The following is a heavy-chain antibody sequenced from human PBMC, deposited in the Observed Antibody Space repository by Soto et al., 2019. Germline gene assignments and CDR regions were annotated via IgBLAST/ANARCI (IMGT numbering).Heavy chain of an antibody. D-gene: IGHD3-22*01. CDR2: IYYSGST. CDR1: GGSISSSSYY. V-gene: IGHV4-39*01. J-gene: IGHJ5*02. CDR3: ARHGIVVVDTYNWFDP. Sequence: PSETLSLTCTVSGGSISSSSYYWGWIRQPPGKGLEWIGSIYYSGSTYYNPSLKSRVTISVDTSKNQFSLKLSSVTAADTAVYYCARHGIVVVDTYNWFDPWGQGPPGHRLL.